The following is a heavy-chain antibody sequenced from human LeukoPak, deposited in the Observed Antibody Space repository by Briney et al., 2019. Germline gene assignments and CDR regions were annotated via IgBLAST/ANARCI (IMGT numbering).Heavy chain of an antibody. J-gene: IGHJ6*02. CDR1: GGSFSGYY. CDR2: INHSGST. D-gene: IGHD6-19*01. Sequence: PSETLSLTCAVYGGSFSGYYWSWLRQPPGKGLEWVGEINHSGSTNYNPSLKSRVTISVDTSKNQFSLKLSSVTAADTAVYYCARGEAGTAPYYYYYYGMDVWGQGTTVTVSS. V-gene: IGHV4-34*01. CDR3: ARGEAGTAPYYYYYYGMDV.